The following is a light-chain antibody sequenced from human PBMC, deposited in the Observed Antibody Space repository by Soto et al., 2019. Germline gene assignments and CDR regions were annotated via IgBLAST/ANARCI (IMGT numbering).Light chain of an antibody. Sequence: SALTQPRSVSGSPGRSVTISCTGTSSDVGRYDYVSWYQQHPGKAPNLIVYDVTERPSGVPDRFSGSKSGNTASLTISGLQAEDEADYSCCSFAGSYSYVFGTGTKVTVL. CDR1: SSDVGRYDY. V-gene: IGLV2-11*01. CDR2: DVT. CDR3: CSFAGSYSYV. J-gene: IGLJ1*01.